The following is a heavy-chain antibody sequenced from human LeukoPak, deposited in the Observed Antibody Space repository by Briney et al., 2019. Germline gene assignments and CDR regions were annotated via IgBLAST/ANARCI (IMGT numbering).Heavy chain of an antibody. J-gene: IGHJ6*02. CDR1: GGSINSYY. D-gene: IGHD1-26*01. V-gene: IGHV4-59*01. CDR2: IYYNGNT. Sequence: SETLSLTCSVSGGSINSYYWNWIRRPPEKGMEWVGYIYYNGNTNYSPSLKSRVTMSVDTSKNLFSLKVSSVTAADTAVYYCARGRSNYYGMDVWGQGTTVTVSS. CDR3: ARGRSNYYGMDV.